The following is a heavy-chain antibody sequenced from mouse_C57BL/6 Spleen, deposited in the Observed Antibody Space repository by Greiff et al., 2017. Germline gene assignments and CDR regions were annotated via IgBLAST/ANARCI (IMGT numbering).Heavy chain of an antibody. V-gene: IGHV1-5*01. D-gene: IGHD1-1*01. CDR1: GYTFTSYW. CDR2: IYPGNSDT. J-gene: IGHJ2*01. Sequence: EVQLQQSGTVLARPGASVKMSCKTSGYTFTSYWMHWVKQRPGQGLEWIGAIYPGNSDTSYNQKFKGKAKLTAVTSASTAYMELSSLTNEDSAVYYYTRSLLTTVVGYFDYWGQGTTLTVSS. CDR3: TRSLLTTVVGYFDY.